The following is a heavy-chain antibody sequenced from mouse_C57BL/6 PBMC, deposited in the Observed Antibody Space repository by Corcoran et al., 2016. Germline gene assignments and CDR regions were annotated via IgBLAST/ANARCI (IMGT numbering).Heavy chain of an antibody. V-gene: IGHV1-80*01. Sequence: QVQLQQSGAELVKPGASVKISCKASGYAFSSYWMNWVKQRPGKGLVWIGQIYPGDGDTNYNGKFKGKATLTADKSSSTAYMQLSSLTSEDSAVYFCARLGIYYGSSYWYFDVWGTGTTVTVSS. CDR3: ARLGIYYGSSYWYFDV. CDR1: GYAFSSYW. CDR2: IYPGDGDT. D-gene: IGHD1-1*01. J-gene: IGHJ1*03.